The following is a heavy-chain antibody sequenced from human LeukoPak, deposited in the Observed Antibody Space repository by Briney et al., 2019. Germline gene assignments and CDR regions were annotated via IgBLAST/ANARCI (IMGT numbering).Heavy chain of an antibody. D-gene: IGHD2-2*01. J-gene: IGHJ6*03. V-gene: IGHV1-69*05. Sequence: ASVKVSCKASGGTFSSYAISWVRQAPGQGLEWMGGIIPNFGTANYAQKFQGRVTITTDESTSTAYMELSSLRSEDTAVYYCARAGTYCSSTSCGLPSYYYYMDVWGKGTTVTVSS. CDR2: IIPNFGTA. CDR1: GGTFSSYA. CDR3: ARAGTYCSSTSCGLPSYYYYMDV.